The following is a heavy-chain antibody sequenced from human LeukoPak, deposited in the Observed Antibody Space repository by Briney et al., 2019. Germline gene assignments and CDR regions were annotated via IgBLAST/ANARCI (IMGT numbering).Heavy chain of an antibody. CDR1: GYTFTSYG. V-gene: IGHV1-18*01. J-gene: IGHJ4*02. CDR3: ARDPGFWYYGSGSYYPFDY. D-gene: IGHD3-10*01. CDR2: ISAYNGNT. Sequence: ASVAVSCKASGYTFTSYGISWVRQAPGQGLEGMGWISAYNGNTNYAQKLQGRVTMTTDTSTSTAYMELRSLRSDDTAVYYCARDPGFWYYGSGSYYPFDYWGQGTLVTVSS.